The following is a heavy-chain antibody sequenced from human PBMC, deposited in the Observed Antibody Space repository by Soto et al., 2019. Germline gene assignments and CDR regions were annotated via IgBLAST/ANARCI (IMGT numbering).Heavy chain of an antibody. CDR3: ARVSMAPRSAIFYYDS. V-gene: IGHV1-3*01. J-gene: IGHJ4*02. D-gene: IGHD3-3*01. Sequence: ASVKVSCKASGYTFASYTLHWVRQAPGQRFEWLGWISAGNGNTKSSQKFQDRVTFDRNTSASTVSIELNSLRSEDTAIYYCARVSMAPRSAIFYYDSWGQGSLVTVSS. CDR2: ISAGNGNT. CDR1: GYTFASYT.